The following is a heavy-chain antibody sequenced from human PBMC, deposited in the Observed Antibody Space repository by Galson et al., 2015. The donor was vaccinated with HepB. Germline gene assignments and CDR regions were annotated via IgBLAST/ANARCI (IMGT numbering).Heavy chain of an antibody. CDR1: GYTFTTYD. D-gene: IGHD2-2*02. CDR2: MNPSNGNT. V-gene: IGHV1-8*01. J-gene: IGHJ4*02. CDR3: ARGPPSGHCTSTSCYIDF. Sequence: SVKVSCKPSGYTFTTYDLNWVRQATGQGLEWMGWMNPSNGNTGYAQKFQGRVTMTRIASITTAYMELRSLRSDDTAVYYCARGPPSGHCTSTSCYIDFWGQGTLVTVSS.